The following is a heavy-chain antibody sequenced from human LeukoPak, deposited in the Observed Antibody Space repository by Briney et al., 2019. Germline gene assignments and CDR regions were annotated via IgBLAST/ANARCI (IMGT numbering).Heavy chain of an antibody. CDR2: IRGNGNST. D-gene: IGHD3-9*01. CDR3: AKDPAWAFLTGYL. V-gene: IGHV3-23*01. CDR1: GFTFSSYS. Sequence: PGGSLRLSCAASGFTFSSYSMSWVRQAPGKGPEWVSSIRGNGNSTYYADSVKGRFTISRGNSKNMLYLQMNSLRAEDTAVYYCAKDPAWAFLTGYLWGQGTLVTVSS. J-gene: IGHJ4*02.